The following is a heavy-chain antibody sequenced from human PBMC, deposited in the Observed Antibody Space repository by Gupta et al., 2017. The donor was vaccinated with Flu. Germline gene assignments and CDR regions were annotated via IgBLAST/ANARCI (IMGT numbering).Heavy chain of an antibody. J-gene: IGHJ4*02. CDR3: STIGWNYPSDH. D-gene: IGHD1-7*01. V-gene: IGHV3-15*01. CDR2: IKSKTDGGTT. Sequence: EVQLVESGGGLVKPGGSLRLSCAASGFTFSNAWMSWVRQAPGKGLEWVGRIKSKTDGGTTDYAAPVKGRFTVSRDDSKNTLYLQMNSLKTEDTAVYYCSTIGWNYPSDHWGQGALVTVSS. CDR1: GFTFSNAW.